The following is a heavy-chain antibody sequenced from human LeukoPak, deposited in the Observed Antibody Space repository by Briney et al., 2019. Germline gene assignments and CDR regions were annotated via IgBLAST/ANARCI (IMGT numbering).Heavy chain of an antibody. D-gene: IGHD2-2*01. CDR3: ARDWGPAVSWFDP. J-gene: IGHJ5*02. CDR2: IYTSGST. CDR1: GGSISSGSYY. V-gene: IGHV4-61*02. Sequence: SETLSLTCTVSGGSISSGSYYWSWIRQPAGKGLEWIGRIYTSGSTNYNPSLKSRVTISVDTSKNQFSLKLSSVTAADTAVYYCARDWGPAVSWFDPWGQGTLVTVSS.